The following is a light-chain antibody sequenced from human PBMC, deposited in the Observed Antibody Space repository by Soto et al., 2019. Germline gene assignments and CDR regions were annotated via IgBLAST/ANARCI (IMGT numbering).Light chain of an antibody. J-gene: IGKJ1*01. V-gene: IGKV3-15*01. CDR1: QSVSSN. Sequence: EIVMTQSPVTLSMSPGERATLSCRAGQSVSSNLAWYQQKPGQAPRLLIYGASTRATGIPARFTGSGSGTEFTLTISSLQSEDFAVYYCQQYNNWPPWTFGQGTKVDIK. CDR3: QQYNNWPPWT. CDR2: GAS.